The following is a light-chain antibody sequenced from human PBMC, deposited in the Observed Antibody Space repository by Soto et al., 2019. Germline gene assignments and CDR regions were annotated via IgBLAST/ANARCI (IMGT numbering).Light chain of an antibody. V-gene: IGKV4-1*01. CDR2: WAS. Sequence: DIVMTQSPDSLAVSLGERATINCKSSQSVLYSSNNKNYLAWYQRKPGQPPKVLIYWASTRESGVPDRFSGSGSGTDFTLTISSLQAEDVAVYYCQQYYSNHRTFGQGTKVEIK. CDR3: QQYYSNHRT. CDR1: QSVLYSSNNKNY. J-gene: IGKJ1*01.